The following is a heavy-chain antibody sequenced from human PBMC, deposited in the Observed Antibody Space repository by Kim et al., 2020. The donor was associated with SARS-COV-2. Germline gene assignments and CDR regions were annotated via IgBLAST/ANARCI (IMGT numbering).Heavy chain of an antibody. CDR1: GFTVSSNY. J-gene: IGHJ6*02. CDR3: ARDLRAEVTGGCGCMDY. D-gene: IGHD2-21*02. CDR2: IYSGGST. V-gene: IGHV3-66*01. Sequence: GGSLRLSCAASGFTVSSNYMSWVRQAPGKGLEWVSVIYSGGSTYYADSVKGRFTISRDNSKNTLYLQLNSLRAEDTAVDYCARDLRAEVTGGCGCMDYWGQGTTVTVSS.